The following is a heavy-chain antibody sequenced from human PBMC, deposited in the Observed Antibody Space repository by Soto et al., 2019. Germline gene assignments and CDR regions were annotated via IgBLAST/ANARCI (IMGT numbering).Heavy chain of an antibody. V-gene: IGHV4-34*01. CDR1: GASFTGYY. D-gene: IGHD2-15*01. CDR2: VSHSGTA. J-gene: IGHJ2*01. CDR3: ARYGGTAIWYFDS. Sequence: QVRLQQWGAGLLKPSETLSLTCAVYGASFTGYYWTWLRQSPGKGLEWIGEVSHSGTAKYNPSLKSRVTISLDTSKSQFSLELTSVTAADTAVYYCARYGGTAIWYFDSWGRGTSVSVSS.